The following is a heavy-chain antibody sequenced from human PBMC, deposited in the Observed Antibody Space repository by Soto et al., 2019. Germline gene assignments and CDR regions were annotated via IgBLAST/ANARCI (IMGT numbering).Heavy chain of an antibody. CDR1: GGSISSGGYS. CDR2: IYHSGST. CDR3: ARHHSSGWYEDYYYGMDV. Sequence: SETLSLTCAVSGGSISSGGYSWSWIRQPPGKGLEWIGYIYHSGSTYYNPSLKSRVTISVDTSKNQFSLKLSSVTAADTAVYYCARHHSSGWYEDYYYGMDVWGQGTTVTVSS. D-gene: IGHD6-19*01. V-gene: IGHV4-30-2*03. J-gene: IGHJ6*02.